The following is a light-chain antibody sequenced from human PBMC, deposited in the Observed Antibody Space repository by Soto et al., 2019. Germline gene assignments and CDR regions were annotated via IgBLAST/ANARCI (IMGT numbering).Light chain of an antibody. J-gene: IGLJ2*01. CDR1: SSNIGNNY. CDR3: GTWDSSLSVVV. V-gene: IGLV1-51*01. Sequence: QSALTQPPSVSAAPGQKVTISCSGSSSNIGNNYVSWNQQLPGTAPKLLIYDNNKRPSGIPDRFSGSKSGTSATLGITGLQTGDEADYYCGTWDSSLSVVVFGGGTKLTVL. CDR2: DNN.